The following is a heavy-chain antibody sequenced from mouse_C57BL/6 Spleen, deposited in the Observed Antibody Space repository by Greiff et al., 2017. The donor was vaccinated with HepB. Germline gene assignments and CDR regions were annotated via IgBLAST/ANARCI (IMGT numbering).Heavy chain of an antibody. J-gene: IGHJ2*01. CDR3: ARRWDGIDY. Sequence: EVQLQQSGPELVKPGASVKISCKASGYTFTDYYMNWVKQSHGKSLEWIGDINPNNGGTSYNQKFKGKATLTVDKSSSTAYMELRSLTSEDSAVYYCARRWDGIDYWGQGTTLTVSS. D-gene: IGHD1-1*01. V-gene: IGHV1-26*01. CDR2: INPNNGGT. CDR1: GYTFTDYY.